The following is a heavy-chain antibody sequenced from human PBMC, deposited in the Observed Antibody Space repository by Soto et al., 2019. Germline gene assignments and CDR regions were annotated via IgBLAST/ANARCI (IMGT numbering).Heavy chain of an antibody. CDR1: GFTFSRYA. D-gene: IGHD5-18*01. J-gene: IGHJ4*02. CDR2: ISGSDGRT. CDR3: AKGVSQYTPLALFDY. Sequence: EVQLLESGGGLVRPGGSLRLSCAASGFTFSRYAMSWVRQAPGKGLEWVSTISGSDGRTYSTDSVKGRLTISRDNSRNTAYLQMNSLRVEDTAVYYCAKGVSQYTPLALFDYWGRGTLVTVSS. V-gene: IGHV3-23*01.